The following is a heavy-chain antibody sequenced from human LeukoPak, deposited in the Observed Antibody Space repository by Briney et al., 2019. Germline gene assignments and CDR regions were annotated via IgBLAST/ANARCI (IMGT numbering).Heavy chain of an antibody. CDR2: ISGSGSA. V-gene: IGHV3-23*01. CDR1: GFTLSSYA. Sequence: GGSLRLSFAASGFTLSSYAMNWVRQAPGKGLEWVSAISGSGSAYYADSVKGRFTISRDNSKNTLYLQMNSLRAEDTAVYYCAKRGAEVGATVAPGDYWGQGTLLTVSS. J-gene: IGHJ4*02. D-gene: IGHD1-26*01. CDR3: AKRGAEVGATVAPGDY.